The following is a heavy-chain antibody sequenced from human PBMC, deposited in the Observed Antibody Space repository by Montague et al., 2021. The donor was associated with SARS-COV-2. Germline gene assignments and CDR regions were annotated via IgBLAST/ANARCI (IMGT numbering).Heavy chain of an antibody. CDR3: ARDLAGYYGAGSYGGMDV. J-gene: IGHJ6*02. Sequence: SETLSLTCTVSGGSISSSSYYWGWIRQPPGKGLEWIGSIYYSGCTYYNPSLKSRVTISVDTSENQFSLKLSSVTAADTAEYYCARDLAGYYGAGSYGGMDVWGQGTTVTVSS. V-gene: IGHV4-39*07. D-gene: IGHD3-10*01. CDR1: GGSISSSSYY. CDR2: IYYSGCT.